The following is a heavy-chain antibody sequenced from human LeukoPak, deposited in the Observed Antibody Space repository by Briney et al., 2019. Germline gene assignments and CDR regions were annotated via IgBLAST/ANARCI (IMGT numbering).Heavy chain of an antibody. V-gene: IGHV3-21*01. Sequence: GGSLRLSCAASGFTFDNYNMNWVRQAPGKGLEWVSSISSGTNYIFEADSVKGRFTVTKDTALNSLSLQMNSLRADDTAVYYCARDGAGLDYDSSGYVDYWGQGTLVTVSS. J-gene: IGHJ4*02. CDR3: ARDGAGLDYDSSGYVDY. D-gene: IGHD3-22*01. CDR2: ISSGTNYI. CDR1: GFTFDNYN.